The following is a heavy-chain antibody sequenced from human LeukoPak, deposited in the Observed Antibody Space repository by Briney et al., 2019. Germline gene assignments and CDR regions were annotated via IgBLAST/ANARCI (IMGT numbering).Heavy chain of an antibody. CDR2: INHSGST. Sequence: SETLSLTCAVYGGSFSGYYWSWIRQPPGKGLEWIGEINHSGSTNYNPSLKSRVTISVDTSKNQVSLKLSSVTAADTAVYYCAKHSSGSFDIWGQGTMVTVSS. CDR1: GGSFSGYY. V-gene: IGHV4-34*01. J-gene: IGHJ3*02. D-gene: IGHD6-19*01. CDR3: AKHSSGSFDI.